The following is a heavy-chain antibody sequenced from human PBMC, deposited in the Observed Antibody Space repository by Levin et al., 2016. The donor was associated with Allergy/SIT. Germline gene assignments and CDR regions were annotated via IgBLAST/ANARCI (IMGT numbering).Heavy chain of an antibody. V-gene: IGHV1-2*02. CDR2: INPNTGGT. Sequence: WVRQAPGQGLEWMGWINPNTGGTKFAQKFQGRVTLTRDPSISTAYMELTSLRSDDTAMYYCARAGVPTAFQYWGQGTLVTVSS. J-gene: IGHJ1*01. D-gene: IGHD2-2*01. CDR3: ARAGVPTAFQY.